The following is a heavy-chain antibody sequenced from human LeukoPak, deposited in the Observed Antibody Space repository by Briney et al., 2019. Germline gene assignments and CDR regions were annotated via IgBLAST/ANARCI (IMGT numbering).Heavy chain of an antibody. D-gene: IGHD3-22*01. J-gene: IGHJ4*02. CDR3: AKDTGYYYDSSNYLGY. CDR1: GFTFDDYA. Sequence: PGGSLRLSCAASGFTFDDYAMHCVRQAPGKGLEWVSGISWNSGSIGYADSVKGRFTISRDNAKNSLYLQLNSLRAEDTALYYCAKDTGYYYDSSNYLGYWGQGTLVTVSS. V-gene: IGHV3-9*01. CDR2: ISWNSGSI.